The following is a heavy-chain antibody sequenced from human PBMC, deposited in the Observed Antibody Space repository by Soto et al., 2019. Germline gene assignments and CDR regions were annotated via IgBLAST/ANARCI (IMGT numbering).Heavy chain of an antibody. CDR1: GFTFSSYA. J-gene: IGHJ4*02. Sequence: TGGSLRLSCAASGFTFSSYAMSWVRQAPGKGLEWVSAISGSGGSTYYADSVKGRFTISRDNSKNTLYLQMNSLRAEDTAVYYCAKDRVDTAMVTFDPFDYWGQGTLVTVSS. CDR2: ISGSGGST. V-gene: IGHV3-23*01. CDR3: AKDRVDTAMVTFDPFDY. D-gene: IGHD5-18*01.